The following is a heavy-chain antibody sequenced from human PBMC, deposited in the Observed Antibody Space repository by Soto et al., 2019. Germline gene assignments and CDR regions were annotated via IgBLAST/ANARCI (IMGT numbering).Heavy chain of an antibody. D-gene: IGHD2-15*01. J-gene: IGHJ4*02. Sequence: SETLSLTCTVSGGSIYRSGYYWGWIRQPPGRGLEWIGNIDYNGVTYSNPSLKSRVTISRDTSKNQFSLKLTSVTAADTALYYCGKVLVGATGHTDSDSWGQGTLVTVSS. V-gene: IGHV4-39*01. CDR3: GKVLVGATGHTDSDS. CDR1: GGSIYRSGYY. CDR2: IDYNGVT.